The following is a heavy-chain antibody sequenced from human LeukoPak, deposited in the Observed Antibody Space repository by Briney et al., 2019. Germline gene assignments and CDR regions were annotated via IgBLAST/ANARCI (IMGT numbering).Heavy chain of an antibody. CDR3: ARLHFAAAEEFDP. CDR1: GGSINGYY. V-gene: IGHV4-59*08. Sequence: SETLSLTCTVSGGSINGYYWSWIRQPPGKGLEWIGYIYYSGSTNYNPSLKSRVTISVDTSKNQFSLNLSYVTAADTAVYYCARLHFAAAEEFDPWGQGTLVTVSS. D-gene: IGHD6-13*01. CDR2: IYYSGST. J-gene: IGHJ5*02.